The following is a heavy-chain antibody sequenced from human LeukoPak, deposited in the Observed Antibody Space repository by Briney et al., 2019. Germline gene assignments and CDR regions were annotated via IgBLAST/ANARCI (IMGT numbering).Heavy chain of an antibody. CDR1: GFTFSSYA. V-gene: IGHV3-23*01. Sequence: PGGSLRLSCAASGFTFSSYAMTWVRQAPGKGLEWVSVISGSGGSTYYADSVKGRFTISRGNSKNTLYLQMNSLRAEDTAVYYCAKDRGGIYFVDFWGQGTLVTVSS. J-gene: IGHJ4*02. CDR3: AKDRGGIYFVDF. CDR2: ISGSGGST. D-gene: IGHD1-26*01.